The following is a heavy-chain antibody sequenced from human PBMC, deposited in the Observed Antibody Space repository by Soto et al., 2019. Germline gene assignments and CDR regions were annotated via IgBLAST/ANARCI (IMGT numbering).Heavy chain of an antibody. V-gene: IGHV1-69*01. CDR2: IIPLFGTT. CDR3: AAELGFGKLSVV. D-gene: IGHD3-10*01. CDR1: GDTFKNCV. Sequence: QVQGVQSGVEVRRPGSSVKVSCKASGDTFKNCVISWVRQAPGQGLEWMGGIIPLFGTTDFAQRFQGRLTIMTDESTTTAYMELSRLRAEDTATYYCAAELGFGKLSVVWGQGTTVIVSS. J-gene: IGHJ6*02.